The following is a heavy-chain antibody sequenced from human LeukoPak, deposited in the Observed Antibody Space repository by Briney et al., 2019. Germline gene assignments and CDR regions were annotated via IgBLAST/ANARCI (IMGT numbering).Heavy chain of an antibody. D-gene: IGHD6-6*01. V-gene: IGHV4-34*01. CDR3: ARHRGGVAARPFDY. CDR2: INHSGST. Sequence: SETLSLTCAVYGGSFSGYYWSWIRQPPGKGLEWIGEINHSGSTNYNPPLKSRVTISVDTSKNQFSLKLSSVTAADTAVYYCARHRGGVAARPFDYWGQGTLVTVSS. CDR1: GGSFSGYY. J-gene: IGHJ4*02.